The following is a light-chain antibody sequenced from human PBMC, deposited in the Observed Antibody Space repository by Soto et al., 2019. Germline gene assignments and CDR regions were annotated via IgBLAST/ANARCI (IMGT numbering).Light chain of an antibody. Sequence: EIVLTQSPGILSLSPGERASLSCWGSQSLSSNFLAWYQQKPGQAPRLLIYGASSRATGIPDRFSGTGSETDFTLTINRLEPEDFAVYYCQQYENSPITFGQGTRLEIK. CDR2: GAS. J-gene: IGKJ5*01. CDR1: QSLSSNF. V-gene: IGKV3-20*01. CDR3: QQYENSPIT.